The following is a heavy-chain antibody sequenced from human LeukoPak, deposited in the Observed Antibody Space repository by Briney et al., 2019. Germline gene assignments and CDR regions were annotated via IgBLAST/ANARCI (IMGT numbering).Heavy chain of an antibody. J-gene: IGHJ4*02. CDR3: AREMATITGEGLFGDY. Sequence: GGSLRLSCAASGFTFSSYWMSWVRQAPGKGLEWVANIKQDGSEKYYVDSVKGRFTISRDNAKNSLYLQMNSLRAEDTAVYYCAREMATITGEGLFGDYWGQGTLVTVSS. CDR1: GFTFSSYW. D-gene: IGHD5-12*01. CDR2: IKQDGSEK. V-gene: IGHV3-7*01.